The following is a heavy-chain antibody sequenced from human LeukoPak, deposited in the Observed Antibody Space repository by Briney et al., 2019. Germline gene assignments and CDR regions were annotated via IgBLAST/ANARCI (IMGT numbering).Heavy chain of an antibody. J-gene: IGHJ4*02. V-gene: IGHV3-30*18. D-gene: IGHD6-19*01. CDR1: GYTFTSYG. CDR2: ISYDGSNK. Sequence: SCKASGYTFTSYGISWVRQAPGKGLEWVAVISYDGSNKYYADSVKGRFTISRDNSKNTLYLQMNSLRAEDTAVYYCAKGVAGTFDYWGQGTLVTVSS. CDR3: AKGVAGTFDY.